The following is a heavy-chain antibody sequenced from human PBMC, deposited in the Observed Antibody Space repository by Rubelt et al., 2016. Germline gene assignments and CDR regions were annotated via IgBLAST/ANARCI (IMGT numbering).Heavy chain of an antibody. CDR3: ARLYGSGNFYVVT. J-gene: IGHJ5*02. D-gene: IGHD3-10*01. V-gene: IGHV3-23*01. CDR2: ISGSGGST. Sequence: AISGSGGSTYYGDSVKGRFTISRDNSRNTLYLQMNSLRAEDTAVYYCARLYGSGNFYVVTWGQGTLVTVSS.